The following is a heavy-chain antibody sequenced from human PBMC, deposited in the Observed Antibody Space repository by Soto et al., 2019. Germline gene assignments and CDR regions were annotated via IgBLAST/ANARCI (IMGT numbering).Heavy chain of an antibody. CDR2: ISISGNTI. V-gene: IGHV3-48*03. CDR1: GFTSSSYE. D-gene: IGHD3-3*01. J-gene: IGHJ6*02. Sequence: GGSLRLSCAASGFTSSSYEMNWVRQAPGKGLELIAYISISGNTIYYSDSVKGRFTSSRDNAKDSVFLQMNSLRVEDAAVYYCARDRGDYWSGYYYGMDVWGQGTTVTVSS. CDR3: ARDRGDYWSGYYYGMDV.